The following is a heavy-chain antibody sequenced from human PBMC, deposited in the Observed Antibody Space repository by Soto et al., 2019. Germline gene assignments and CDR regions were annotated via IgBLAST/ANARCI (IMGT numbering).Heavy chain of an antibody. CDR3: ARTSYFYASSGYYDY. V-gene: IGHV1-18*01. CDR2: ISAYNGNT. Sequence: ASVKVSCKASGYTFTSYGISWVRQAPGQGLEWMGWISAYNGNTNYAQKLQGRVTMTTDTSTSTAYMEVMSLRSDDTAVYYCARTSYFYASSGYYDYWGQGTLVTVSS. CDR1: GYTFTSYG. J-gene: IGHJ4*02. D-gene: IGHD3-22*01.